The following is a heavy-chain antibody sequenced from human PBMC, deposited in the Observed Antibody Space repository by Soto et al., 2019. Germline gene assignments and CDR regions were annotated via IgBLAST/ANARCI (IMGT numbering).Heavy chain of an antibody. CDR1: GFTFDDYA. V-gene: IGHV3-23*04. D-gene: IGHD6-13*01. CDR3: ARDRDGYSSSWYGYYYGMDV. J-gene: IGHJ6*02. CDR2: ISGSGGST. Sequence: EVQLVESGGGLVQPGRSLRLSCAASGFTFDDYAMHWVRQAPGKGLEWVSAISGSGGSTYYADSVKGRFTISRDNSKNTLYLQMNSLRAEDTAVYYCARDRDGYSSSWYGYYYGMDVWGQGTTVTVSS.